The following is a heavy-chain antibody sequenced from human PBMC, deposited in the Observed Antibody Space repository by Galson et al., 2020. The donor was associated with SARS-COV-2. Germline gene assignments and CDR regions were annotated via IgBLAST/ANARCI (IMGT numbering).Heavy chain of an antibody. CDR3: ATAPAAAGIVHWFDP. Sequence: GASVKVSCKVSGYTLTELSMHWVRQAPGKGLEWMGGFDPEDGETIYAQKFQGRVTMTEDTSTDTAYMELSSLRSEDTAVYYCATAPAAAGIVHWFDPWGQGTLVTVSS. D-gene: IGHD6-13*01. CDR2: FDPEDGET. CDR1: GYTLTELS. J-gene: IGHJ5*02. V-gene: IGHV1-24*01.